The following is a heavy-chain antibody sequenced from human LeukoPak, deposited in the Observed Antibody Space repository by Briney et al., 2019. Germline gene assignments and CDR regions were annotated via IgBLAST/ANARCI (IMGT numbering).Heavy chain of an antibody. CDR2: ISYDGSNK. Sequence: GGSLRLSCAASGFTFSSYAMHWVRQALGKGLEWVAVISYDGSNKYYADSVKGRFTISRDNSKNTLYLQMNSLRAEDTAVYYCARAWELLRPFDYWGQGTLVTVSS. D-gene: IGHD1-26*01. J-gene: IGHJ4*02. CDR1: GFTFSSYA. V-gene: IGHV3-30-3*01. CDR3: ARAWELLRPFDY.